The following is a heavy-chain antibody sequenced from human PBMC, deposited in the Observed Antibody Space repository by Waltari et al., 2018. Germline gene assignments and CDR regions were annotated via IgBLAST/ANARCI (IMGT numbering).Heavy chain of an antibody. V-gene: IGHV3-23*01. D-gene: IGHD2-2*01. CDR1: GFTFGNFA. J-gene: IGHJ1*01. Sequence: LESGGGLVQPGGYLKLSCAAAGFTFGNFAMNWVRQAPGKGLGWVSVISGSSAAIHYADSLKGRFTVSRDNSNNTLYLQMNRLTADDTAIYYCAKAPYQLPYLESWGRGTLVTVSS. CDR2: ISGSSAAI. CDR3: AKAPYQLPYLES.